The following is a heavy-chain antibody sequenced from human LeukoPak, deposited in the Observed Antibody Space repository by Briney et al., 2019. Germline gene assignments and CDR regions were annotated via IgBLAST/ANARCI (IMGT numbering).Heavy chain of an antibody. CDR2: IYYSGST. J-gene: IGHJ4*02. CDR3: ASTVRVSGASLIDY. CDR1: GGSFSGYY. V-gene: IGHV4-31*11. D-gene: IGHD2-15*01. Sequence: SETLSLTCAVYGGSFSGYYWSWIRQHPGKGLEWIGYIYYSGSTYYNPSLKSRVTISVDTSKNQFSLKLSSVTAADTAVYYCASTVRVSGASLIDYWGQGTLVTVSS.